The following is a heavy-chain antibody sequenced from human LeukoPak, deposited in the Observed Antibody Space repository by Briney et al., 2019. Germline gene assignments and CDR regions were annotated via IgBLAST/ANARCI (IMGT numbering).Heavy chain of an antibody. CDR3: AKDELSVTGYFDY. V-gene: IGHV3-23*01. CDR1: GFTFSSYP. D-gene: IGHD3-16*02. J-gene: IGHJ4*02. Sequence: GGSLRLSCAASGFTFSSYPMTWVRQAPGKGPEWVSFISDSGGITYYADSVKGRFTISRDNSKNTLYLQMSSLRAEYTAVYYCAKDELSVTGYFDYWGQGTLVTVSS. CDR2: ISDSGGIT.